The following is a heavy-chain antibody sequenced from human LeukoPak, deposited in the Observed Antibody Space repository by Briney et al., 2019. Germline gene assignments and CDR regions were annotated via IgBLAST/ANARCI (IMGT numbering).Heavy chain of an antibody. CDR1: GFTFNNYA. V-gene: IGHV3-23*01. CDR2: ISGSGSIT. D-gene: IGHD2-2*01. Sequence: GGSLRLSCVSSGFTFNNYAMNWVRQAPGKGLEWVSSISGSGSITYYADSVKGRFTISRDNSKNTLYLQMNSLRAEDTAVYYCAKMSSTERWSYMDVWGKGTTVTVSS. J-gene: IGHJ6*03. CDR3: AKMSSTERWSYMDV.